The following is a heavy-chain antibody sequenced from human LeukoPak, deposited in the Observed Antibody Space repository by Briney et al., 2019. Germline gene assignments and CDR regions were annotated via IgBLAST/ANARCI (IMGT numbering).Heavy chain of an antibody. CDR3: ARGGSSGWYDY. CDR2: IYHSGST. J-gene: IGHJ4*02. CDR1: GGSISSGGYY. V-gene: IGHV4-30-2*01. Sequence: ASETLSLTCTVSGGSISSGGYYWSWIRQPPGKGLEWIGYIYHSGSTYYNPSLKSRVTISVDRSKNQFSLKLSSVTAADTAVYYCARGGSSGWYDYWGQGTLVTVSS. D-gene: IGHD6-19*01.